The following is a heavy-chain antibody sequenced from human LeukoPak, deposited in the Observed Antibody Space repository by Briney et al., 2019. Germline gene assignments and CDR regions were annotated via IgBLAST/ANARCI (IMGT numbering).Heavy chain of an antibody. J-gene: IGHJ3*02. CDR1: GYSFTSYW. V-gene: IGHV5-10-1*01. CDR2: IDPSDSYT. D-gene: IGHD3-9*01. Sequence: GESLKISCKGSGYSFTSYWISWVRPMPGKGLEWMGRIDPSDSYTNYSPSFQGHVTISADKSISTAYLQWSSLKASDTAMYYCASGLYYDILTGSLGAFDIWGQGTMVTVSS. CDR3: ASGLYYDILTGSLGAFDI.